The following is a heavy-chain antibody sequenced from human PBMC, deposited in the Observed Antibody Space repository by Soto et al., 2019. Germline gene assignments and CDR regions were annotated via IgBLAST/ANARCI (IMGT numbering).Heavy chain of an antibody. Sequence: GSSVKVSCKASGGTFSSYAISWVRQAPGQGLEWMGGIIPIFGTANYAQKFQGRVTITADESTSTAYMELSSLRSEDTAVYYCARDRGWSGYYPYYYGMDVWGQGTTVTVSS. CDR3: ARDRGWSGYYPYYYGMDV. CDR1: GGTFSSYA. CDR2: IIPIFGTA. V-gene: IGHV1-69*13. D-gene: IGHD3-3*01. J-gene: IGHJ6*02.